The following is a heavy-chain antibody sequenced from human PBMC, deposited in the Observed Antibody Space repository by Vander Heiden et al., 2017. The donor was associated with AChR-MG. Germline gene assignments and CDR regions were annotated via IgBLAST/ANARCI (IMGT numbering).Heavy chain of an antibody. Sequence: EVQLLESGGGLVQPGGSLRLPCAASGFTFGSYAMGWVRQAPGKGREWVSGISGSGGSTYYADSVKGRFTISRDNSKNTLYLQMNSLRAEDTAVYYCAKVYCSSTSCHSGWFDPWGQGTLVTVSS. D-gene: IGHD2-2*01. CDR1: GFTFGSYA. V-gene: IGHV3-23*01. CDR3: AKVYCSSTSCHSGWFDP. J-gene: IGHJ5*02. CDR2: ISGSGGST.